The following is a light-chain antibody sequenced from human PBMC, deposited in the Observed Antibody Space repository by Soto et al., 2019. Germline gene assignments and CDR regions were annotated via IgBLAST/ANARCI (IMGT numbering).Light chain of an antibody. CDR3: QQTDSFPLT. Sequence: DIQMTQSPSSVSASVGDRVTITCRASQAISTLLAWYQQKPVKGPKLLIYGASSLPSGVPSRFSGSGSGTDFTLTISSLQPEDFATYYCQQTDSFPLTFGGGTKVDIK. CDR1: QAISTL. V-gene: IGKV1-12*01. CDR2: GAS. J-gene: IGKJ4*01.